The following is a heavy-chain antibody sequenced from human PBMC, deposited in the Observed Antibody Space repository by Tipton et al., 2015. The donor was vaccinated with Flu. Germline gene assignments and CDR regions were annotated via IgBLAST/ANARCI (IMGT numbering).Heavy chain of an antibody. V-gene: IGHV3-48*03. CDR3: ARDAGVDYYYGMDV. CDR1: GFTFSSYE. D-gene: IGHD2-21*01. Sequence: SLRLSCAASGFTFSSYEMNWVRQAPGKGLEWVSYISSSGSTIYYADSVKGRFTISRDNAKNSLYLQMNSLRAEDTAVYYCARDAGVDYYYGMDVWGQGTTVTVSS. CDR2: ISSSGSTI. J-gene: IGHJ6*02.